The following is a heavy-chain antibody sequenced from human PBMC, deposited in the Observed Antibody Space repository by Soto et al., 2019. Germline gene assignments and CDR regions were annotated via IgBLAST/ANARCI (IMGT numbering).Heavy chain of an antibody. V-gene: IGHV4-39*01. CDR3: ASLVTSGGSYSHYYYYGMDV. Sequence: ETLSLTCSVSGYSVSSSDYYWGWIRQPPGKGLEWIGSIDYSGSTYYNPSLKSRVTISVDTSKNQFSLKLSSVTAADTAVYYCASLVTSGGSYSHYYYYGMDVWGQGTTVTVSS. CDR1: GYSVSSSDYY. D-gene: IGHD1-26*01. CDR2: IDYSGST. J-gene: IGHJ6*02.